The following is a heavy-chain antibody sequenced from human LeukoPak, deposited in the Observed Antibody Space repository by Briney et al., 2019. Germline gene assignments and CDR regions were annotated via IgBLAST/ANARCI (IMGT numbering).Heavy chain of an antibody. CDR2: INPSGGST. Sequence: EASVKVSCKASGYTFTSYYMHWVRQAPGQGLEWMGIINPSGGSTSYAQKFQGRVTMTRDMSTSTVYMELSSLRSEDTAVYYCAGDGHDILTGYFSPPYMDVWGKGTTVTVSS. CDR1: GYTFTSYY. D-gene: IGHD3-9*01. V-gene: IGHV1-46*01. CDR3: AGDGHDILTGYFSPPYMDV. J-gene: IGHJ6*03.